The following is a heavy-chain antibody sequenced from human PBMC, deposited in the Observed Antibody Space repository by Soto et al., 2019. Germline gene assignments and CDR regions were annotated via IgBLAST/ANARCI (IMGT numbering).Heavy chain of an antibody. D-gene: IGHD6-13*01. CDR3: ARSPGGSSWPDGMDV. V-gene: IGHV3-33*01. CDR1: GFTFSSYG. CDR2: IWYDGSNK. J-gene: IGHJ6*02. Sequence: ESGGGVVQPGRSLRLSCAASGFTFSSYGMHWVRQAPGKGLEWVAVIWYDGSNKYYADSVKGRFTISRDNSKNTLYLQMNSLRAEDTAVYYCARSPGGSSWPDGMDVWGQGTTVTVSS.